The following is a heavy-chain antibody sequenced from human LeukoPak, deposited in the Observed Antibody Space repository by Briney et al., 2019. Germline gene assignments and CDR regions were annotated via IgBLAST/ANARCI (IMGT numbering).Heavy chain of an antibody. D-gene: IGHD4-17*01. CDR1: GFTVSSNY. CDR3: AYSFGDEVLLAY. Sequence: GGSLRLSCAASGFTVSSNYMSWVRQAPGKGLEWVSVIYSGGSTYYADSVKGRSTISRDNSKNTLYLQMNSLRAEDTAVYYCAYSFGDEVLLAYWGQGTLVTVSS. J-gene: IGHJ4*02. V-gene: IGHV3-66*02. CDR2: IYSGGST.